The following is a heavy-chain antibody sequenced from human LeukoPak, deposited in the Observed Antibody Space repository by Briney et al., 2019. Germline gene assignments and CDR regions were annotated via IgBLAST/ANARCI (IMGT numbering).Heavy chain of an antibody. J-gene: IGHJ3*02. Sequence: GGSLRLSCAASGFSFSSYAMSRVRQAPGEGLEWVSSISGSGGSTYYADSVKGRFTISRDNSKNTLYLQMNSLRAEDTAVYYCAKDIVVVTSGSNAFDIWGQGTTVTVSS. CDR2: ISGSGGST. CDR1: GFSFSSYA. CDR3: AKDIVVVTSGSNAFDI. D-gene: IGHD2-21*02. V-gene: IGHV3-23*01.